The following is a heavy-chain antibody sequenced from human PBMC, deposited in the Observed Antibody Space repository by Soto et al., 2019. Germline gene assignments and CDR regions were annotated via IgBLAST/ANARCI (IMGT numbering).Heavy chain of an antibody. J-gene: IGHJ4*02. CDR2: ISWNSGNL. CDR3: AKGASTTVFAFNDY. Sequence: EVQLVESGGGLVQPDRSLRLSCAASGFTFDDYAMHWVRQGPGKGLEWVSSISWNSGNLGYADSVKGRFTISRDNAKNSLYLQMNSLRGEDTALYYCAKGASTTVFAFNDYWGQGTLVTVSS. D-gene: IGHD4-17*01. V-gene: IGHV3-9*01. CDR1: GFTFDDYA.